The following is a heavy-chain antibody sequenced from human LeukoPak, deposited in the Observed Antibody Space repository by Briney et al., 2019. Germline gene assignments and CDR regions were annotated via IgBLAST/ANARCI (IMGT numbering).Heavy chain of an antibody. V-gene: IGHV3-30-3*01. CDR2: ISYDGSNK. Sequence: PGRSLRLSCAASGFTFSSYAMHWVRQAPGKGLEWVAVISYDGSNKYYADSVKGRFTISRDNSKNTLYLQMSSLRSEDTAVYYCAAVLRDYGSDYYYYGMDVWGQGTTVTVSS. CDR3: AAVLRDYGSDYYYYGMDV. J-gene: IGHJ6*02. CDR1: GFTFSSYA. D-gene: IGHD4-17*01.